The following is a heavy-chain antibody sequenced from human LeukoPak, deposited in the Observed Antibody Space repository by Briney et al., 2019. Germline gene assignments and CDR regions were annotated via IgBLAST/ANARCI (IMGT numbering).Heavy chain of an antibody. CDR1: GFIFSNFN. CDR3: AREQTYYDSGTYYNVFVY. V-gene: IGHV3-21*01. D-gene: IGHD3-10*01. J-gene: IGHJ4*02. CDR2: ISNTSSYI. Sequence: PGGSLRLSCAASGFIFSNFNMAWVGQAPGKGLEWVSSISNTSSYIYYADSMKGRFTISRDNAKNSLYLQFNSLRAEDTAVYYCAREQTYYDSGTYYNVFVYWGQGTLVTVSS.